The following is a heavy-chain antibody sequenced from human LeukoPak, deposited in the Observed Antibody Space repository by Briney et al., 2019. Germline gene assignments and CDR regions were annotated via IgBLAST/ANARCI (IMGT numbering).Heavy chain of an antibody. Sequence: GASVKVSCKASGYTFTGYYMHWVRQTPGQGLEWMGWISAYNGNINYAQKLQGRVTMTTDTSTSTAYMELRSLRSDDTAVYYCARVRYDSSGYYYQTVYFDYWGQGTLVTVSS. V-gene: IGHV1-18*04. D-gene: IGHD3-22*01. CDR3: ARVRYDSSGYYYQTVYFDY. J-gene: IGHJ4*02. CDR2: ISAYNGNI. CDR1: GYTFTGYY.